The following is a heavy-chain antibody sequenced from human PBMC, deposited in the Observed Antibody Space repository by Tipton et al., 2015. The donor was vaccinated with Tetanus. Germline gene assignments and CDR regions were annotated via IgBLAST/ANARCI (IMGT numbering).Heavy chain of an antibody. CDR1: GFTFSSYA. CDR3: ARDRDGGWSFDD. CDR2: ISYDGSNK. D-gene: IGHD6-19*01. V-gene: IGHV3-30*04. J-gene: IGHJ4*02. Sequence: SLRLSCAASGFTFSSYAMHWVRQAPGKGLEWVAVISYDGSNKYYADSVKGRFTISRDNSKNTLYLQMNSLRAEDTAVYYCARDRDGGWSFDDWGQGTLVTVSS.